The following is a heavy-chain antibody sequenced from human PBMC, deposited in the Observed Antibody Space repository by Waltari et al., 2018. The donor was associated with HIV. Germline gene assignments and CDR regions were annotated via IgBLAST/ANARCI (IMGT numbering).Heavy chain of an antibody. J-gene: IGHJ5*02. D-gene: IGHD3-3*01. V-gene: IGHV1-69*01. CDR3: ARSSPGDDFWSGKLVS. CDR2: IIPIFGTT. Sequence: QVQLVQSGAAVKKLGSSVTVSCTTSGGTFSNYAVYWVRQAPGQGLELVGQIIPIFGTTNYAQKFQGRVTITAGESTGTVYMELMSLRSEDTAMYYCARSSPGDDFWSGKLVSWGQGTQVTVSS. CDR1: GGTFSNYA.